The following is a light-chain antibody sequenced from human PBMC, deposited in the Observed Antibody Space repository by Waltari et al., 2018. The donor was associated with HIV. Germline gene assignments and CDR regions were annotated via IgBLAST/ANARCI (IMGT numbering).Light chain of an antibody. V-gene: IGLV1-44*01. CDR2: GDD. J-gene: IGLJ1*01. Sequence: QSVLTQPPSASGTPGQRVTISCSGSSSNIGSNSVNWYQQLPGTAPKLLIYGDDRRPSWVPDRFSGSKSGTSASLAISVPQSEDEAVYFCAAWDDSLNGYVFGAGTKVTVL. CDR1: SSNIGSNS. CDR3: AAWDDSLNGYV.